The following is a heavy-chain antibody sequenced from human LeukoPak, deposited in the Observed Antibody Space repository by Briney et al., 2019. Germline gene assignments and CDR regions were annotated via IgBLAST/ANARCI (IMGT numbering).Heavy chain of an antibody. CDR2: IWYDGSNK. CDR1: GFTFSSYG. J-gene: IGHJ4*02. V-gene: IGHV3-33*01. D-gene: IGHD5-18*01. Sequence: QSGGSLRLSCAASGFTFSSYGMHWVRQAPGKGLEWVAVIWYDGSNKYYADSVKGRFTISRDNSKNTLYLQMNSLRAEDTAVYYCARGGYSYGPLPSYFDYWGQGTLVTVSS. CDR3: ARGGYSYGPLPSYFDY.